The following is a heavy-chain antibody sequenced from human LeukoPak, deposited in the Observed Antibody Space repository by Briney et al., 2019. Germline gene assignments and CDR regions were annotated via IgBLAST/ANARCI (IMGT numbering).Heavy chain of an antibody. CDR3: ARDLSSGDYSN. CDR1: GGTFSSYA. V-gene: IGHV1-69*13. Sequence: GASVKVSCKASGGTFSSYAISWVRQTPGQGLEWMGGIIPIFGTANYAQKFQGRVTITADESTSTAYMELSSLRSEDTAVYYCARDLSSGDYSNWGQGTLVTVSS. J-gene: IGHJ4*02. D-gene: IGHD4-17*01. CDR2: IIPIFGTA.